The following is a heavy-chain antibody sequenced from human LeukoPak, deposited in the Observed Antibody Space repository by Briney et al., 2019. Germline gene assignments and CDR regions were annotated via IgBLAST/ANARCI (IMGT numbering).Heavy chain of an antibody. CDR1: GYTLTSYD. J-gene: IGHJ5*02. Sequence: ASVKVSCKASGYTLTSYDINWVRQATGQGLEWMGWMNPNSGNTGYAQKFQGRVTITRNTSISTAYMELSSLRSEDTAVYYCARGRVPAASRKNWFDPWGQGTLVTVSS. CDR3: ARGRVPAASRKNWFDP. V-gene: IGHV1-8*03. CDR2: MNPNSGNT. D-gene: IGHD2-2*01.